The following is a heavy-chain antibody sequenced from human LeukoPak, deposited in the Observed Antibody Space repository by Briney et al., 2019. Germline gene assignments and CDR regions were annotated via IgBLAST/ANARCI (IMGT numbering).Heavy chain of an antibody. CDR3: AREPDTAMAGDY. Sequence: GGSLRLSCAASGSTFSSYGMHWVRQAPGKGLEWVAFIRYDGSNKYYADSVKGRFTISRDNAKNSLYLQMNSLRAEDTAVYYCAREPDTAMAGDYWGQGTLVTVSS. J-gene: IGHJ4*02. CDR2: IRYDGSNK. D-gene: IGHD5-18*01. V-gene: IGHV3-30*02. CDR1: GSTFSSYG.